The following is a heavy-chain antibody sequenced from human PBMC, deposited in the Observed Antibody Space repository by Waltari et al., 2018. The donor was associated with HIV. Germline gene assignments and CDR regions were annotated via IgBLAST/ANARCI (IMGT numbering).Heavy chain of an antibody. CDR2: INPNSGGT. D-gene: IGHD6-19*01. Sequence: QVQLVQSGAEVKKPGASVKVSCKASGYTFTGYYMPWVRQAPGQGLEWMGRINPNSGGTNYAQKFQGRVTMTRDTSISTAYMELSRLRSDDTAVYYCARHSSGWYNAFDIWGQGTMVTVSS. V-gene: IGHV1-2*06. J-gene: IGHJ3*02. CDR1: GYTFTGYY. CDR3: ARHSSGWYNAFDI.